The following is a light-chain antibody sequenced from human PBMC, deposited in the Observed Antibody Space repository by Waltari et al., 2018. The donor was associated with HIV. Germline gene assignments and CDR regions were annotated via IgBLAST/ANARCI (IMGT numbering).Light chain of an antibody. CDR1: QSIATN. CDR3: QQYNNWPYT. Sequence: EIVMTQSPATLWLSPGETATLSCRTRQSIATNLAWYQQKRGQAPKLLIYDASTGAAGVPPRFSGSGSGTEFNLTIDSLQSDDSAIYYCQQYNNWPYTFARGSKVEVK. V-gene: IGKV3-15*01. CDR2: DAS. J-gene: IGKJ2*01.